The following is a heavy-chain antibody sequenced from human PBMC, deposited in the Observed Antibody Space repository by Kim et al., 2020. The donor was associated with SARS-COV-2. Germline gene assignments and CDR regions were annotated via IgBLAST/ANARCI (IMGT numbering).Heavy chain of an antibody. CDR1: GFTFSSYG. J-gene: IGHJ4*02. CDR2: IWYDGSNK. Sequence: GGSLRLSCAASGFTFSSYGMHWVRQAPGKGLEWVAVIWYDGSNKYYADSVKGRFTISRDNSKNTLYLQMNSLRAEDTAVYYCARDGIRGATLDYWGQGTLVTVSS. D-gene: IGHD1-26*01. V-gene: IGHV3-33*01. CDR3: ARDGIRGATLDY.